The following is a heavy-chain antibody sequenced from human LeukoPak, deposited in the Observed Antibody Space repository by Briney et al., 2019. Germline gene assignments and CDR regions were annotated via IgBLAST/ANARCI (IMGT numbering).Heavy chain of an antibody. V-gene: IGHV3-74*01. CDR1: GFTFSSYW. CDR2: INSDGSST. J-gene: IGHJ4*02. CDR3: AKVTFYDILTGYMFDH. D-gene: IGHD3-9*01. Sequence: PGGSLRLSCAASGFTFSSYWMHWVRQAPGKGPVWVSRINSDGSSTSYADSVKGRFTISRDNAKNTLYLQMNSLRAEDTAVYYCAKVTFYDILTGYMFDHWGQGTLVTVSS.